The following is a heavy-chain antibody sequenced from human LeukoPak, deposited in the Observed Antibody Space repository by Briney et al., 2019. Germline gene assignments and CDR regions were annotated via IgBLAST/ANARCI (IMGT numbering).Heavy chain of an antibody. CDR1: GYTFTSYD. J-gene: IGHJ4*02. CDR2: MNPNSGNT. CDR3: AAVGGSLDY. V-gene: IGHV1-8*01. Sequence: ASVKVSCKASGYTFTSYDINWVRQATGQGLEWMGWMNPNSGNTGYAQKFQGRVTMTRDTSISTAYMELSRLRSDDTAVYYCAAVGGSLDYWGQGTLVTVSS. D-gene: IGHD1-26*01.